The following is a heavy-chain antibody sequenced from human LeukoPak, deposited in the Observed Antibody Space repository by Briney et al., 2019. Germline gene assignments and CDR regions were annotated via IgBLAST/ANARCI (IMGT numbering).Heavy chain of an antibody. CDR1: GYTFTNYV. CDR2: INPNSGGT. V-gene: IGHV1-2*02. Sequence: ASVKVSCKASGYTFTNYVLHWLRQAPGQGLEWMGWINPNSGGTNYAQNFQGRVTMTRDTPIGTAYMELSRLTSDDTAVYYCARAEFCAPNCYYYFYYWGQGTLVTVSS. D-gene: IGHD2-21*02. J-gene: IGHJ4*02. CDR3: ARAEFCAPNCYYYFYY.